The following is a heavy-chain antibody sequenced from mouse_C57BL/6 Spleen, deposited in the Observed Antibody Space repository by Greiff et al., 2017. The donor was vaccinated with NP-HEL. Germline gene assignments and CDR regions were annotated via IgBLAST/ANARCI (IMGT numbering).Heavy chain of an antibody. CDR3: AGSSGDSAMDY. J-gene: IGHJ4*01. CDR2: ISSGGSYT. V-gene: IGHV5-6*01. Sequence: EVMLVESGGDLVKPGGSLKLSCAASGFTFSSYGMSWVRQTPDKRLEWVATISSGGSYTYYPDSVKGRFTISRDNAKNTLYLQMSSLKSEDTAMYYCAGSSGDSAMDYWGQGTSVTVSS. CDR1: GFTFSSYG. D-gene: IGHD3-2*02.